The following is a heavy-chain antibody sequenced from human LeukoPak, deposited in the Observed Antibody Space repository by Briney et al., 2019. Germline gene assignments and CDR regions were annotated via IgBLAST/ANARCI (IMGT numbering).Heavy chain of an antibody. CDR2: IYHSGST. CDR3: ARVEMATATSAWFDP. D-gene: IGHD5-24*01. V-gene: IGHV4-4*02. J-gene: IGHJ5*02. Sequence: SGTLSLTCAVSGGSISSSNWWSWVRQPPGKGLEWIGEIYHSGSTNYNPSLKSRVTISVDTSKNQFSLKLSSVTAADTAVYYCARVEMATATSAWFDPWGQGTLVTVSS. CDR1: GGSISSSNW.